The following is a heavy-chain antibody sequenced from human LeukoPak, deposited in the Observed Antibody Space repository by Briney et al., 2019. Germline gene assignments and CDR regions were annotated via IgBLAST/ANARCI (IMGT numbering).Heavy chain of an antibody. CDR1: GFTFSSYA. J-gene: IGHJ4*02. D-gene: IGHD6-19*01. CDR2: ISGSGGST. V-gene: IGHV3-23*01. CDR3: AKVVMAGGSGWGKQGAARPYLDY. Sequence: GGSLRLSCAASGFTFSSYAMSWVRQAPGKGLEWVSAISGSGGSTYYADSVKGRFTISRDNSKNTLYLQMNSLRAEDTAVYYCAKVVMAGGSGWGKQGAARPYLDYWGQGTLVTVSS.